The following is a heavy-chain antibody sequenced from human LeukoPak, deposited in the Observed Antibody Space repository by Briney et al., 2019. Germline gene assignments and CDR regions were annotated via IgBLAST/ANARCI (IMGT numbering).Heavy chain of an antibody. V-gene: IGHV3-30-3*01. D-gene: IGHD6-6*01. J-gene: IGHJ4*02. Sequence: GGSLRRSCAASGFTFSSYAMHWVRQAPGKGLEWVAVISYDGSNKYYADSVKGRFTISRDNSKNTLYLQMNSLRAEDTAVYYCARRGAARYYFDYWGQGTLVTVSS. CDR1: GFTFSSYA. CDR3: ARRGAARYYFDY. CDR2: ISYDGSNK.